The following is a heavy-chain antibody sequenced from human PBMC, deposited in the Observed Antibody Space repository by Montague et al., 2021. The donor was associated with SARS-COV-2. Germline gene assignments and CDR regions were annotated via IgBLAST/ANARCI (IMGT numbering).Heavy chain of an antibody. CDR2: IYYNGYT. Sequence: ETLSLTCTVSGDSISTYYWSWIRQPPGKGLEWIGYIYYNGYTNXNPSLKSRVTISVDTSKNQFSLRLSSVTAADTAVYFCARGGATYYYDTSGYVNAFDTWGQGTIVTVSS. CDR1: GDSISTYY. V-gene: IGHV4-59*01. CDR3: ARGGATYYYDTSGYVNAFDT. D-gene: IGHD3-22*01. J-gene: IGHJ3*02.